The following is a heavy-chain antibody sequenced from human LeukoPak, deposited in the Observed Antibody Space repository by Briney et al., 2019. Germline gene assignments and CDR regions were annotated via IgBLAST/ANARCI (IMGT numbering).Heavy chain of an antibody. J-gene: IGHJ4*02. D-gene: IGHD2-2*01. V-gene: IGHV3-48*04. CDR1: GFTFSSYS. CDR2: ISSSSSTI. Sequence: GGSLRLSCAASGFTFSSYSMNWVRQAPGKGLEWVSYISSSSSTIYYADSVKGRFTISRDNAKNSLYLQMNSLRAEDTAVYYCARDSPATPGLLDYWGQGTLVTVSS. CDR3: ARDSPATPGLLDY.